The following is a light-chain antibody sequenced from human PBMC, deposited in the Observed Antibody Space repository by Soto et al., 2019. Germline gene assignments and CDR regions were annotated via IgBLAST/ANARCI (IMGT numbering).Light chain of an antibody. J-gene: IGKJ1*01. V-gene: IGKV1-5*03. CDR2: KAS. CDR3: QRYNNLWT. CDR1: QSISRW. Sequence: DIQMTQSPSTLSASVGDRVTITCRASQSISRWLAWYQQRPGKAPKLLIYKASTLESGVPSRFSGSGSGTEFTLPIDSLQPDDFAIYYCQRYNNLWTFGQGTKVEIK.